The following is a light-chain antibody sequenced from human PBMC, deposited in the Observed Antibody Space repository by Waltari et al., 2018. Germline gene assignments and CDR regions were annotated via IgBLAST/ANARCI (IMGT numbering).Light chain of an antibody. CDR1: QRLTKNY. V-gene: IGKV3-20*01. CDR3: QQYGSSVMYT. Sequence: VLTQSPGTLSLSPGERGTLSCRASQRLTKNYLSWYQQNPGQAPRLLIYGASSRAPGIQDRFSGSGAGTDFTLTISRLEPEDFAMYYCQQYGSSVMYTFGQGTKLEIK. J-gene: IGKJ2*01. CDR2: GAS.